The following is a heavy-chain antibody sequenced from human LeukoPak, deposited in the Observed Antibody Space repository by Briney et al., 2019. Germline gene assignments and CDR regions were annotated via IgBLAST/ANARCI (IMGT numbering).Heavy chain of an antibody. CDR1: GFTFSSYA. J-gene: IGHJ4*02. V-gene: IGHV3-21*01. D-gene: IGHD5-24*01. Sequence: PGGSLRLSCAASGFTFSSYAMHWVRQAPGKGLEWVSSISSSSSYIYYADSVKGRFTISRDNAKNSLYLQMNSLRAEDTAVYYCAAGGDVEMATKKNIDYWGQGTLVTVSS. CDR3: AAGGDVEMATKKNIDY. CDR2: ISSSSSYI.